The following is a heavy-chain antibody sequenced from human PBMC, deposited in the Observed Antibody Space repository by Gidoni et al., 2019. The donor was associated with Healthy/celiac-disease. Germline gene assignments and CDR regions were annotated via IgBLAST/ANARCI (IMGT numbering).Heavy chain of an antibody. CDR2: ISGSGGST. J-gene: IGHJ4*02. V-gene: IGHV3-23*01. CDR1: GFTFSSYA. Sequence: EVQLLESGGGLVQPGGSLRLSCAASGFTFSSYAMCWVRQAPGKGLEWVSAISGSGGSTYYADSVKGRFTISRDNSKNTLYLQMNSLRAEDTAVYYCAKSESGYGDPQVYWGQGTLVTVSS. D-gene: IGHD4-17*01. CDR3: AKSESGYGDPQVY.